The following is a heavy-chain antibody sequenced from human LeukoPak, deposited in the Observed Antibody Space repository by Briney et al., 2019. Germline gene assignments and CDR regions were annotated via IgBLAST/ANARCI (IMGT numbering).Heavy chain of an antibody. D-gene: IGHD6-13*01. CDR2: ISSTGAYI. V-gene: IGHV3-21*01. CDR1: GFIFSIDS. Sequence: PGGSLRLSCATSGFIFSIDSMIWVRQAPGKVLEWVSSISSTGAYIYYADSLKGRFTLSRHNAKNSLYLQMNSLRADDTAVYYCARGLAAAGTRGPCWGQGILVTVSS. J-gene: IGHJ4*02. CDR3: ARGLAAAGTRGPC.